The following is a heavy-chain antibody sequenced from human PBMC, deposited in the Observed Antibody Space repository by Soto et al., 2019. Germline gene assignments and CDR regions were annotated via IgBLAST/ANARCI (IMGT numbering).Heavy chain of an antibody. CDR2: ISAYNGNT. J-gene: IGHJ5*02. CDR1: GYTFTSYG. Sequence: ASVKVSCKASGYTFTSYGISWVRQAPGQGLEWMGWISAYNGNTNYAQKLQGRVTMTTDTSTSTAYMELRSLRSDDTAVYYCARGYCSSTSCGPPSNWFDPRGQGTLVNVSS. D-gene: IGHD2-2*01. CDR3: ARGYCSSTSCGPPSNWFDP. V-gene: IGHV1-18*01.